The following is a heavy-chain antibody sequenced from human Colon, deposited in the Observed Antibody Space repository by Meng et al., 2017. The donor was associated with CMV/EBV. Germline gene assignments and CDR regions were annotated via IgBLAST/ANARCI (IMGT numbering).Heavy chain of an antibody. V-gene: IGHV3-66*02. CDR2: FYSGNTT. CDR3: ARGRRYCPNSRCYFFDH. CDR1: GFTLSSMY. D-gene: IGHD2-8*01. Sequence: GESLKISCAASGFTLSSMYMHWVRQAPGKGLEWVSVFYSGNTTDYADSLKGRFTVSRDNSKNTLYLQMNSLRPEDTAVYYCARGRRYCPNSRCYFFDHWGQGTAVTVSS. J-gene: IGHJ4*02.